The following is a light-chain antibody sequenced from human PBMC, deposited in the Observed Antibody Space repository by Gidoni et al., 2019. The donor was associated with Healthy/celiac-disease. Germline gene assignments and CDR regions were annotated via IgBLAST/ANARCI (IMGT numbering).Light chain of an antibody. Sequence: DIQLTQSPSFLSASVGDRVTITCRASQGISSYLAWYQQIPGKAPKLLIYAASTLQSGVPSRFSGSVSGTEFTLTISSLQPEDFSTYYFQQLNSYPLTFGGGTKVEIK. CDR2: AAS. CDR1: QGISSY. CDR3: QQLNSYPLT. J-gene: IGKJ4*01. V-gene: IGKV1-9*01.